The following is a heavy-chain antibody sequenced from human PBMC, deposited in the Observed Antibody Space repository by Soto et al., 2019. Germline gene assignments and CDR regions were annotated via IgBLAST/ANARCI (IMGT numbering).Heavy chain of an antibody. CDR3: AKVYNWSPGENYFDY. CDR2: ISGSGGST. Sequence: RLSCAACGFTFSSYAMSLVGQAPGKGLEWVSAISGSGGSTYYADSVKGRFTISRDNSKNTLYLQMNSLRAEDTAVYYCAKVYNWSPGENYFDYWGQGPLVTVSS. D-gene: IGHD1-20*01. V-gene: IGHV3-23*01. J-gene: IGHJ4*02. CDR1: GFTFSSYA.